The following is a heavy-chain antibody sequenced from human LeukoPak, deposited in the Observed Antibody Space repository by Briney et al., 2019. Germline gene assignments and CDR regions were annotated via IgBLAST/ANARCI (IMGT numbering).Heavy chain of an antibody. V-gene: IGHV3-72*01. Sequence: PGGSLRLSCSASGFTFSDHYMDWVRQAPGKGLEWLGRIRDKANRYTTDYAASVKGRSTISRDDSKNSLYLQMNSLKTEDTALYYCARARQGSSGWEDYFDYWGQGTLVTVSS. D-gene: IGHD6-19*01. CDR1: GFTFSDHY. CDR2: IRDKANRYTT. CDR3: ARARQGSSGWEDYFDY. J-gene: IGHJ4*02.